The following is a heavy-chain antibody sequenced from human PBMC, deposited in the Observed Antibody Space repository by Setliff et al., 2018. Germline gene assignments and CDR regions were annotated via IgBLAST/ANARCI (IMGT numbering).Heavy chain of an antibody. CDR3: ARDRGGGLYDS. J-gene: IGHJ4*02. CDR1: GFSLRIFW. Sequence: GGSLRLSCAASGFSLRIFWMSWVRQTPGRGLEWVATIKQDGSEKFYADSVKGRFTISRDNAKNSLYLQMNNLRAEDTAIYFCARDRGGGLYDSWGQGTLVTVSS. CDR2: IKQDGSEK. V-gene: IGHV3-7*01. D-gene: IGHD3-16*01.